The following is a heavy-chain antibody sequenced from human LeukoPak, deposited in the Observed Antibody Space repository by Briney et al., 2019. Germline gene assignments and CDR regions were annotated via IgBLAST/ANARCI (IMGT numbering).Heavy chain of an antibody. J-gene: IGHJ4*02. CDR1: GFTFSSYA. CDR2: ISGSGGST. CDR3: ARDRNSYGDTYYFDY. D-gene: IGHD5-18*01. V-gene: IGHV3-23*01. Sequence: GGSLRLSCAASGFTFSSYAMSWVRQAPGKGLEWVSAISGSGGSTYYADSVKGRFTISRDNSKNTLYLQMNSLRAEDAAVYYCARDRNSYGDTYYFDYWGQGTLVTVSS.